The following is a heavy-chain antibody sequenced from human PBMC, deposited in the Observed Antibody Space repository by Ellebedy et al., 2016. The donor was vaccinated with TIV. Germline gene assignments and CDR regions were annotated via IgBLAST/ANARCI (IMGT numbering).Heavy chain of an antibody. CDR3: ARGIGESSGWLDK. V-gene: IGHV4-59*01. CDR2: ISYRGTT. J-gene: IGHJ4*02. D-gene: IGHD6-19*01. Sequence: MPSETLSLTCNVSGASITRYYWSRIRQSPGKGLEWIGYISYRGTTNSNPSLKSRVTIPRDTSKNHFSLRLSSVTAADTGMYYCARGIGESSGWLDKWGQGTLVTVSS. CDR1: GASITRYY.